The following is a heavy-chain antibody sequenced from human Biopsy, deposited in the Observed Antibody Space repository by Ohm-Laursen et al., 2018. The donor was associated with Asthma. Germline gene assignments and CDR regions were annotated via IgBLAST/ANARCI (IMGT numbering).Heavy chain of an antibody. CDR1: GFVFSQCG. CDR2: VSSDGHNK. Sequence: SLRLSCAASGFVFSQCGMHWVRQGPGKGLEWVALVSSDGHNKYYEDSVMGRFTISRDNSRKRLYLQINRLTVEDSAVYFCARQSGQDYGDSSGFDIWGQGTKVAVSS. J-gene: IGHJ3*02. V-gene: IGHV3-30*03. D-gene: IGHD3-22*01. CDR3: ARQSGQDYGDSSGFDI.